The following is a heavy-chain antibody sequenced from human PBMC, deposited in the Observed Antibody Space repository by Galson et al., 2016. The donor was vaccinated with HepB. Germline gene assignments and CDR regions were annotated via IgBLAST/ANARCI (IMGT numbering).Heavy chain of an antibody. V-gene: IGHV3-74*01. D-gene: IGHD1-1*01. CDR1: GFTLSDYW. CDR3: VRDGAGRTTYDS. CDR2: LNPAGTNT. J-gene: IGHJ4*02. Sequence: SLRLSCAASGFTLSDYWMNWVRQTPGEGLAWVSHLNPAGTNTAYADSVKGRFTFSRDNAKNTLYLQMDSLRVEDTAVYYCVRDGAGRTTYDSWGQGTLVTVSS.